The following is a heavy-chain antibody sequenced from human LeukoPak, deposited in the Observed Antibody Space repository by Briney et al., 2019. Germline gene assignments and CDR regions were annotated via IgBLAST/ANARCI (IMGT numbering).Heavy chain of an antibody. Sequence: PSETLSLTCSVSGGSISSDEYYWSWIRQHPGGGLELIGYGYHSGDSYYNPSLESRVTISLDTSKNQFSVNLRSVTAADTAVYYCARVKVLRSLEFFLDFWGQGILVTVSS. CDR2: GYHSGDS. J-gene: IGHJ4*02. V-gene: IGHV4-31*03. D-gene: IGHD3-3*01. CDR3: ARVKVLRSLEFFLDF. CDR1: GGSISSDEYY.